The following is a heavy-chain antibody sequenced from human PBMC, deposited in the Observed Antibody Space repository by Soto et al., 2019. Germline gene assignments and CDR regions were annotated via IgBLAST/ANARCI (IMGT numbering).Heavy chain of an antibody. CDR1: GFTFSSYA. CDR3: AKEPQLYDSSGYYYEDYFDY. Sequence: GGSLRLYCAASGFTFSSYAMSWVRQAPGKGLEWVSAISGSGGSTYYADSVKGRFTISRDNSKNTLYLQMNSLRAEDTAVYYCAKEPQLYDSSGYYYEDYFDYWGQGTLVTVSS. J-gene: IGHJ4*02. CDR2: ISGSGGST. V-gene: IGHV3-23*01. D-gene: IGHD3-22*01.